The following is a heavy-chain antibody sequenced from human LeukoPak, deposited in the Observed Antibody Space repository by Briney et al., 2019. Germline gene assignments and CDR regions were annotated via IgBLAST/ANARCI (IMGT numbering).Heavy chain of an antibody. CDR3: ARTGSTGGY. CDR2: IHYSGST. Sequence: SETLSLTCTVSGGSVSGGNYYCSWIRQSPGKGLEWIGYIHYSGSTVYNPSLKSRVTMSIDTSKNQFSLNLSSVTAADTAVYYCARTGSTGGYWGQEPWSPSPQ. J-gene: IGHJ4*01. V-gene: IGHV4-61*01. CDR1: GGSVSGGNYY. D-gene: IGHD1-1*01.